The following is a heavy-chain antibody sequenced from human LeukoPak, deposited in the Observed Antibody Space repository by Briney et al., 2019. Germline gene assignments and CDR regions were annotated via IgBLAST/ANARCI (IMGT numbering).Heavy chain of an antibody. V-gene: IGHV1-18*01. D-gene: IGHD2-2*01. CDR2: IITYNGNT. CDR1: GYTFTSYG. J-gene: IGHJ3*02. Sequence: GASVKVSCEASGYTFTSYGISWVRQAPGQGLEWMGWIITYNGNTNYAQNLQGRVTMTTDTSTSTAYMELRSLRSDDTAVYYCARRPTQYCSSTSCHAFDIWGQGTMVTVSS. CDR3: ARRPTQYCSSTSCHAFDI.